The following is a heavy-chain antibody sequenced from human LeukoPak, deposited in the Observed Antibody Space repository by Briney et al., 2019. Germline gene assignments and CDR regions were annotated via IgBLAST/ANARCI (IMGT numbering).Heavy chain of an antibody. D-gene: IGHD2-15*01. CDR2: IWYDGSNK. CDR3: ARVGARYRSGGSCYGDLGY. J-gene: IGHJ4*02. CDR1: GFTFSSYG. V-gene: IGHV3-33*01. Sequence: GSLRLSCAASGFTFSSYGMHWVRQAPGKGLEWVAVIWYDGSNKYYADSVKGRFTISRDNSKNTLYLQMNSLRAEDTAVYYCARVGARYRSGGSCYGDLGYWGQGTLVTVSS.